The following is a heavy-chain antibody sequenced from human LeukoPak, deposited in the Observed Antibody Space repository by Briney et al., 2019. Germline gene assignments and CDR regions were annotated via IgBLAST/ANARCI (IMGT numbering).Heavy chain of an antibody. J-gene: IGHJ6*04. Sequence: GGSLRLSCEASGFTFSTYNMNWVRQAPGQRLEWISSITSISRYVFYADSVRGRFTISRDNAKNSLYLQIDSLRAEDTAVYYCARDSYSGYYGTYYYYDMDVWGKGTTVTISS. V-gene: IGHV3-21*01. CDR3: ARDSYSGYYGTYYYYDMDV. D-gene: IGHD5-12*01. CDR1: GFTFSTYN. CDR2: ITSISRYV.